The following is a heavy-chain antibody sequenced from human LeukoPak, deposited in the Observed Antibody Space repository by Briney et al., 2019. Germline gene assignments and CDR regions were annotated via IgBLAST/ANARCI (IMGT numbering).Heavy chain of an antibody. Sequence: GASVKVSCKASGYTFTGCYMHWVRQAPGQGLEWMGWINPNSGGTNYAQKFQGRVTMTRDTSISTAYMELSRLRSDDTAVYYCARHLFLVSSFDYWGQGTLVTVSS. CDR1: GYTFTGCY. CDR2: INPNSGGT. D-gene: IGHD2/OR15-2a*01. CDR3: ARHLFLVSSFDY. J-gene: IGHJ4*02. V-gene: IGHV1-2*02.